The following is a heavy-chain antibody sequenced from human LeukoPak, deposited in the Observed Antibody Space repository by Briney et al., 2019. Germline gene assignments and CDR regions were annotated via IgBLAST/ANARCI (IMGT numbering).Heavy chain of an antibody. D-gene: IGHD3-22*01. CDR2: ICHSGST. J-gene: IGHJ4*02. Sequence: SETLSLTCAVSGGSISSGGYSWSWIRQPPGKGLEWIGYICHSGSTYYNPSLKSRVTISVDRSKNQFSLKLSSVTAADTAVYYCARATRGYYDSSGYYYAGTIDYWGQGTLVTVSS. CDR1: GGSISSGGYS. V-gene: IGHV4-30-2*01. CDR3: ARATRGYYDSSGYYYAGTIDY.